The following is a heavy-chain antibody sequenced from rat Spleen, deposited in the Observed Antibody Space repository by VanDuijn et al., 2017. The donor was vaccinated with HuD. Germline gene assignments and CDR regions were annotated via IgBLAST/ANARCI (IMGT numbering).Heavy chain of an antibody. J-gene: IGHJ2*01. CDR3: ARSAKYYYDGSYYYVHFDY. CDR2: ISSGGST. V-gene: IGHV2S12*01. CDR1: GFSLTSNG. Sequence: QVQLKESGPGLVQPSQTLSLTCPVSGFSLTSNGVSWVRQPPGKGLEWIAAISSGGSTYYSSALKSRLSISRDTSKSQVLLKMNSLQTEDTAMYFCARSAKYYYDGSYYYVHFDYWGQGVMVTVSS. D-gene: IGHD1-12*02.